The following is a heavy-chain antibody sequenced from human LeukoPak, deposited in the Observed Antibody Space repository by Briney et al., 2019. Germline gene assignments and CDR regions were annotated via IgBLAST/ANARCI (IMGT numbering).Heavy chain of an antibody. V-gene: IGHV3-21*01. CDR3: ARDPTPRYCSGGSCYTHYGMDV. D-gene: IGHD2-15*01. CDR1: GLTFSSYT. Sequence: PGGSLRLSCAASGLTFSSYTMNWVRQAAGKGLDWVSSISSSSSYIYYGDSVKGRLTISRDNAKNSLYLQMNSLRAEDTAVYYCARDPTPRYCSGGSCYTHYGMDVWGQGTTVTVSS. CDR2: ISSSSSYI. J-gene: IGHJ6*02.